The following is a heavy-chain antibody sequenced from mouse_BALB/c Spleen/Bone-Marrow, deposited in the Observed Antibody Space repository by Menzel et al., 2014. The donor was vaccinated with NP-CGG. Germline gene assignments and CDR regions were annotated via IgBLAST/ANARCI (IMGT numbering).Heavy chain of an antibody. CDR2: ISPGDGDT. CDR1: GYTFTSYW. J-gene: IGHJ4*01. D-gene: IGHD2-2*01. V-gene: IGHV1-87*01. CDR3: ARFYGYDGMDY. Sequence: QVQLQQSGAELARPGASVKLSCKASGYTFTSYWMQWVKQRPGQGLEWIGAISPGDGDTRYTQKFKGKATLTADKSSSTAYRQLSSLASEDAAVYYGARFYGYDGMDYWGQGTSVTVSS.